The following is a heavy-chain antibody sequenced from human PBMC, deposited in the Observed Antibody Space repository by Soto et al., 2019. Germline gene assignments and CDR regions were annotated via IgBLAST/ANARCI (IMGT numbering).Heavy chain of an antibody. CDR1: GFTFSSYA. CDR3: ARGMYYYDSSGYNYGMDV. V-gene: IGHV3-30-3*01. J-gene: IGHJ6*02. Sequence: GGSLRLSCAASGFTFSSYAMHWVRQAPGKGLEWVAVISYDGSNKYYADSVKGRFTISRDNSKNTLYLQMNSLRAEDTAVYYCARGMYYYDSSGYNYGMDVWGQGTTVTVSS. D-gene: IGHD3-22*01. CDR2: ISYDGSNK.